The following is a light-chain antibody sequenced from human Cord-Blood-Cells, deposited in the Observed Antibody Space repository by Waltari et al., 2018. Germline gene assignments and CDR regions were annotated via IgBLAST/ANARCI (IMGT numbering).Light chain of an antibody. V-gene: IGLV2-11*01. Sequence: QSALTQPRSVSGSPGPSVTISCTGTSSDVGGYNYFRWYQQHPGKAHKLMIYDVSKRPSGVPDRFSGSKSGNTASLTISGLQAEDEADYYCCSYAGSYTFVVFGGGTKLTVL. CDR2: DVS. J-gene: IGLJ2*01. CDR1: SSDVGGYNY. CDR3: CSYAGSYTFVV.